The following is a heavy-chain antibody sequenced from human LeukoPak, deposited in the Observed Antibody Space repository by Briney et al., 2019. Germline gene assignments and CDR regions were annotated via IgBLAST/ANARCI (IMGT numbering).Heavy chain of an antibody. CDR1: GGSIRSSYYY. D-gene: IGHD2-15*01. J-gene: IGHJ5*02. CDR2: IYDSGST. Sequence: PSETLSLTCTVSGGSIRSSYYYWGWIRQPPGKGLEWIGSIYDSGSTYYNPSLKSRVTISVDTSKNQFSLKLNSVTAADTAVYYCARGSKEDNWFDPWGQGTLVTVSS. V-gene: IGHV4-39*01. CDR3: ARGSKEDNWFDP.